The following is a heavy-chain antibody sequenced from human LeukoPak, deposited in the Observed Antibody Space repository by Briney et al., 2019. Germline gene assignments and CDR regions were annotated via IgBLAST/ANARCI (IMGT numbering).Heavy chain of an antibody. Sequence: GASLRLSCAASGFTFSSYGMHWVRQAPGKGLEWVAVISYDGSNKYYADSVKGRFTISRDNSKNTLYLQMNSLRAEDTAVYYCAKDRGALVGATIYYWGQGTLVTVSS. CDR2: ISYDGSNK. J-gene: IGHJ4*02. CDR3: AKDRGALVGATIYY. D-gene: IGHD1-26*01. CDR1: GFTFSSYG. V-gene: IGHV3-30*18.